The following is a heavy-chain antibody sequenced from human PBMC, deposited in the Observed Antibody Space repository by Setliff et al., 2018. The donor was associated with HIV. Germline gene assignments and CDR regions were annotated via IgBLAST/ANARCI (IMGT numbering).Heavy chain of an antibody. CDR1: GFPFSTYA. CDR2: ISYDGSNK. CDR3: ARADYDILTAYYSSAFDM. Sequence: GGSLRLSCAASGFPFSTYAMHWVRQAPGKGLEWVAVISYDGSNKYYADSVKGRFTISRDNSKSMLYLQMNNLRVDDTAMYYCARADYDILTAYYSSAFDMWGQGTMVTVSS. D-gene: IGHD3-9*01. V-gene: IGHV3-30*01. J-gene: IGHJ3*02.